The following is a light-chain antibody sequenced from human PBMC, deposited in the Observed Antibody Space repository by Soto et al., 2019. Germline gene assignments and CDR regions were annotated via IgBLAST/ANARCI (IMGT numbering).Light chain of an antibody. CDR2: DAS. V-gene: IGKV1-33*01. CDR3: QQYGSSPRT. Sequence: VQMTQSPSSLSASVGYRVTITCQASQDISNYLNWYQQKLGKAPKLLIYDASSRATGIPDRFSGSGYGTDFNLTISRLETEDFAVYYCQQYGSSPRTFGQGTKVDIK. CDR1: QDISNY. J-gene: IGKJ1*01.